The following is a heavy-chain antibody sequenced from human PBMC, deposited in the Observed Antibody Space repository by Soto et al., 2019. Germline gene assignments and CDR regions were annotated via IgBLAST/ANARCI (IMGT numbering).Heavy chain of an antibody. CDR3: AMRGPRGPLAVAGTTSY. D-gene: IGHD6-19*01. V-gene: IGHV3-23*01. J-gene: IGHJ4*02. Sequence: GGSLRLSCAASGFTFSSYAMSWVRQAPGKGLEWVSAISGSGGSTYYADSVKGRFTISRDNSKNTLYLQMNSLRAEDTAVYYCAMRGPRGPLAVAGTTSYWGQGTLVTVSS. CDR2: ISGSGGST. CDR1: GFTFSSYA.